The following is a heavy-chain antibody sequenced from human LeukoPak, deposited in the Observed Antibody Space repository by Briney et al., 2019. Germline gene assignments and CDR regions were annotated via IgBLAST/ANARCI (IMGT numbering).Heavy chain of an antibody. CDR2: FYRGDST. CDR3: AREVVSSPFYFDS. V-gene: IGHV3-53*01. Sequence: GGSLRLSCAASGFTVSSSYMYWVRQAPGKGLEWVSFFYRGDSTYYAESVRGRFTIPRDNSKNTLYLLMNSLIPEDTAVYYCAREVVSSPFYFDSWGQGTLVTVSS. CDR1: GFTVSSSY. J-gene: IGHJ4*02. D-gene: IGHD2-15*01.